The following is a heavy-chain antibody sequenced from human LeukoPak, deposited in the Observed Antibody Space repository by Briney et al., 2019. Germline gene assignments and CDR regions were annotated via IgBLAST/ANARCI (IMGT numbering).Heavy chain of an antibody. CDR2: IYYSGST. J-gene: IGHJ4*02. CDR3: ARILYSNNIDY. Sequence: SETLSLTCTVSGGSISSYYWSWIRQPPGKGVEWIGYIYYSGSTNYNPSLKSRVTISVDTSKNQFSLKLNSVTAADTAVYYCARILYSNNIDYWGQGTLVTVSS. D-gene: IGHD2/OR15-2a*01. CDR1: GGSISSYY. V-gene: IGHV4-59*12.